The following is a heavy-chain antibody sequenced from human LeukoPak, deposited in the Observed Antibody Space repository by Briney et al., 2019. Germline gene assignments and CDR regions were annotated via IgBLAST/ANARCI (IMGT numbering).Heavy chain of an antibody. Sequence: GGSLRLSCSVSGFTFSTYVMHWVRQAPGKGLEYVSAISSNGDNTYYADSVKDRFTISRDNSKNTLYLQMSSLRAGDTAVYYCVRGTGYWGQGTLVTVSS. J-gene: IGHJ4*02. CDR2: ISSNGDNT. CDR3: VRGTGY. CDR1: GFTFSTYV. V-gene: IGHV3-64D*06.